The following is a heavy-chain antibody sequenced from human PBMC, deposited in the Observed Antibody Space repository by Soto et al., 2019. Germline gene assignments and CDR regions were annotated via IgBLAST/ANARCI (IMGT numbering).Heavy chain of an antibody. J-gene: IGHJ6*03. CDR3: ARGDCVGGPCYSLAGSFYYYMDV. CDR1: GFTFSNYW. V-gene: IGHV3-74*01. Sequence: EVQLVESGGGLVQPGGSLRLSCAASGFTFSNYWMYWVRQAPGKGLVWVSRINSDGSVSSYADSVKGRLTISRDNVKNTLYLQMNSLRAEDTAVYYCARGDCVGGPCYSLAGSFYYYMDVWGKGITVTVFS. D-gene: IGHD2-15*01. CDR2: INSDGSVS.